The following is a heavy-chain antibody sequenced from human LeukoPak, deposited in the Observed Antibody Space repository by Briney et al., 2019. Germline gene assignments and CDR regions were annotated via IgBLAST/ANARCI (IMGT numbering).Heavy chain of an antibody. J-gene: IGHJ6*02. Sequence: GGSLRLSCVASGFTFSSYAMHWVRQAPGKGLEWVAVISYDGSNKYYADSVKGRFTISRDNSKNTLYLQMNSLRAEDTAVYYCARCIPPSEWLPYYYYGMDVWGQGTTVTVSS. V-gene: IGHV3-30*04. D-gene: IGHD3-3*01. CDR2: ISYDGSNK. CDR3: ARCIPPSEWLPYYYYGMDV. CDR1: GFTFSSYA.